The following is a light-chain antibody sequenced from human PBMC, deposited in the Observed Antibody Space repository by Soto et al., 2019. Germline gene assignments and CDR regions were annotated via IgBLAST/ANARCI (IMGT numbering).Light chain of an antibody. CDR2: GAS. CDR1: QSVSSSY. Sequence: EIVLTQSPGPLSLSPGERAPLSCRASQSVSSSYLAWYQQKPGQAPRLLIYGASSRATGIPDRFSGSGSGTDFTLTISRLEPEDFAVYYCQQYGRTFGQGTKVDIK. J-gene: IGKJ1*01. V-gene: IGKV3-20*01. CDR3: QQYGRT.